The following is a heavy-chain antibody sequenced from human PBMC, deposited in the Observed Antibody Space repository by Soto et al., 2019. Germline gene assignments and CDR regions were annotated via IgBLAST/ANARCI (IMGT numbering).Heavy chain of an antibody. D-gene: IGHD3-3*01. V-gene: IGHV3-23*01. CDR1: GFTFSTYV. Sequence: GGSLRLSCAASGFTFSTYVMSWVRQAPGKGLEWVSAITGSNGDTYYADSVKGRFTISRDNSKNTLYLQLTILRAEDTAIYYCAKGSADTRPYYFDYWGQGTLVTVSS. CDR2: ITGSNGDT. J-gene: IGHJ4*02. CDR3: AKGSADTRPYYFDY.